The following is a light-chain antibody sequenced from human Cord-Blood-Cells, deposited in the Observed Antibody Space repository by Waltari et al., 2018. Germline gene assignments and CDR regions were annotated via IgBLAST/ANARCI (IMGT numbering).Light chain of an antibody. V-gene: IGKV4-1*01. J-gene: IGKJ2*01. Sequence: DIVMTQSPDSLAVSLGERATINCKSSQSVLYSSNNKNDLAWYQQKPGQPPRLLIYWASTRGSGVPDRFIGSGSGTDFTLTISSLQAEDVAVYYCQQYYSTPYTFGQGTKLEIK. CDR2: WAS. CDR3: QQYYSTPYT. CDR1: QSVLYSSNNKND.